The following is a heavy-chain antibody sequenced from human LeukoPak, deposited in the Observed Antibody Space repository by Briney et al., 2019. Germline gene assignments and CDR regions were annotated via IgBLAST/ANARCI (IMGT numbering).Heavy chain of an antibody. CDR3: ARLRGSPITMVRGVMRLEDY. D-gene: IGHD3-10*01. CDR2: IYYSGST. Sequence: SETLSLTCTVSGGSISSSSYYWGWIRQPPGKGLEWIGSIYYSGSTYYNPSLKSRVPISVDTSKNQFSLKLSSVTAADTAVYYCARLRGSPITMVRGVMRLEDYWGQGTLVTVSS. V-gene: IGHV4-39*01. J-gene: IGHJ4*02. CDR1: GGSISSSSYY.